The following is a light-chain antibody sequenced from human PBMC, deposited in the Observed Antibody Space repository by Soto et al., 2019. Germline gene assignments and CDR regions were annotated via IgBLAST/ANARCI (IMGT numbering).Light chain of an antibody. V-gene: IGLV3-27*01. CDR3: YSAADNNSV. J-gene: IGLJ3*02. CDR2: KDS. Sequence: SYELTQPSSVSVSPGQTARITCSGDVLAKKYARWFQQKPGQAPVLAIYKDSERPSGIPERFSGFSSGTTVTLTISGAQVEDEADYYCYSAADNNSVFGGGTKLTVL. CDR1: VLAKKY.